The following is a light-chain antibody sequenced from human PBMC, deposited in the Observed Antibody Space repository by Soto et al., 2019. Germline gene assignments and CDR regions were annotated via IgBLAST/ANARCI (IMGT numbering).Light chain of an antibody. CDR2: GAS. CDR1: QSVTTNY. V-gene: IGKV3-20*01. CDR3: QQFSSYPLT. J-gene: IGKJ4*01. Sequence: VLPQSPGTLSLSPGSPSAPSGRGSQSVTTNYLAWYQQKPGQAPRFLIYGASSRATGIPDRFSGGGSGTDFTLTISRLEPEDFAVYYCQQFSSYPLTFGRGTKVDIK.